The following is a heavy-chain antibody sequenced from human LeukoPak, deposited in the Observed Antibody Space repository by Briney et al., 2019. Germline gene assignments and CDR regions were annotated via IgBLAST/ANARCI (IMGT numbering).Heavy chain of an antibody. D-gene: IGHD6-13*01. Sequence: GGSLRLSCATSEFTFSAYAMNWVRQAPGKGLEWVGYISPTGSTMFYAGSVKGRFTISRDNSRNTLYLQMNSLRAEDTALYHCASPPRYTHSWGPGTWFDPWGQGTLVTVSS. V-gene: IGHV3-48*01. CDR2: ISPTGSTM. CDR3: ASPPRYTHSWGPGTWFDP. CDR1: EFTFSAYA. J-gene: IGHJ5*02.